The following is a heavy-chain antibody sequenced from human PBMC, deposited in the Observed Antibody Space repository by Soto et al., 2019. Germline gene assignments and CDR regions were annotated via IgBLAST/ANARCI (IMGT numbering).Heavy chain of an antibody. CDR3: AKTHPLRYFVRLTNPIFDY. D-gene: IGHD3-9*01. CDR2: ISGSGGST. V-gene: IGHV3-23*01. J-gene: IGHJ4*02. CDR1: GFTFSSYS. Sequence: PGGSLRLSCAASGFTFSSYSMSWVRQAPGKGLEWGSAISGSGGSTYYADSGKGRVTISRDNSKNTLYLQMKSLRADDTAVYYSAKTHPLRYFVRLTNPIFDYWCQGTLVTGSS.